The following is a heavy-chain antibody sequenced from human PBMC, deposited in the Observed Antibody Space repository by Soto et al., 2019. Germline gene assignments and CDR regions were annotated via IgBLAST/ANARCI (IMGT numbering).Heavy chain of an antibody. V-gene: IGHV3-30-3*01. J-gene: IGHJ4*02. Sequence: QVQLVESGGGVVQPGRSLRLSCAASGFTFSSYAMHWVRQAPGKGLEWVAVISYDGSNKYYADSVKGRFTISRDNSKNPLYLQMKGLRAEDTDVYYCARDREYGGYYFDYWGQGTLVTVSS. CDR3: ARDREYGGYYFDY. D-gene: IGHD4-17*01. CDR2: ISYDGSNK. CDR1: GFTFSSYA.